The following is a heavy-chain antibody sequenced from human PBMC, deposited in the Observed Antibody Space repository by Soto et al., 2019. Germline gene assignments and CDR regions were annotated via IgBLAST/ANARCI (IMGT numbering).Heavy chain of an antibody. D-gene: IGHD4-17*01. Sequence: GESLKISCKGSGYSFTSYWIAWVRQMPGKGLEWMGFIYPHDSDTRYSPSFRGQVTISADKSINTAYLQWTSLKASDTAIYFCARPTDYHYGMQVWGQGTTVTVSS. V-gene: IGHV5-51*01. CDR1: GYSFTSYW. J-gene: IGHJ6*02. CDR2: IYPHDSDT. CDR3: ARPTDYHYGMQV.